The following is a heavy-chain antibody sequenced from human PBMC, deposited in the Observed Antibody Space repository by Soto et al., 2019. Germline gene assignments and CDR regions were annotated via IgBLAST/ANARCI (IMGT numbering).Heavy chain of an antibody. CDR2: VSSTGTSP. J-gene: IGHJ3*01. CDR3: AKARPSGGYYYVEAFDV. CDR1: GFTFSNYA. V-gene: IGHV3-23*01. Sequence: GGSLRLSCSASGFTFSNYAMSWVRQSPGKGLEWVSGVSSTGTSPYYAGSVQGRFTTSRDNSKNMFYLQMKSLRAEDTAIYYCAKARPSGGYYYVEAFDVWGQGTMVT. D-gene: IGHD3-22*01.